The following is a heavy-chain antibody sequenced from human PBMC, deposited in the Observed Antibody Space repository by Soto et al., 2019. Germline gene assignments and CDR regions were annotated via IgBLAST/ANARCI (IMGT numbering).Heavy chain of an antibody. D-gene: IGHD4-17*01. CDR1: GGSISSYY. CDR2: IYYSGST. Sequence: LSLTCTVSGGSISSYYWSWIRQPPGKGLEWIGYIYYSGSTDYNPSLKSRVTISVDTSKNQFSLKLSSVTAADTAVYYCARASTVTTRGSRNNWFDPWGQGTLVTVSS. V-gene: IGHV4-59*08. J-gene: IGHJ5*02. CDR3: ARASTVTTRGSRNNWFDP.